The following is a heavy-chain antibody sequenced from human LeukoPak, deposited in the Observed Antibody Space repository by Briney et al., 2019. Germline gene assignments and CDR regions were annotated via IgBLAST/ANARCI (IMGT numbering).Heavy chain of an antibody. CDR2: IYTSGST. Sequence: KPSETLSLTCTVSGGSISSGSYYWSWIRQPAGTGLEWIGRIYTSGSTNYNPSLKSRVTISVDTSKNQFSLKLSSVTAADTAVYYCAREPPDYYGSGSYWDWGQGTLVTVSS. J-gene: IGHJ4*02. V-gene: IGHV4-61*02. CDR3: AREPPDYYGSGSYWD. CDR1: GGSISSGSYY. D-gene: IGHD3-10*01.